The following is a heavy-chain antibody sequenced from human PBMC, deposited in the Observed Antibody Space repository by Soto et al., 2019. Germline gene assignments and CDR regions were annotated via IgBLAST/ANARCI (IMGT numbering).Heavy chain of an antibody. CDR3: ARHNYGSGSTYFDY. J-gene: IGHJ4*02. CDR2: IYYSGST. V-gene: IGHV4-61*05. CDR1: GGSISSSTYY. Sequence: SETLSLTCTVSGGSISSSTYYWSWIRQPPGKGLEWIGYIYYSGSTNYNPSLKSRVTISVDTSKNQFSLKLNSMTAADTAVYYCARHNYGSGSTYFDYWGQGTLVTVSS. D-gene: IGHD3-10*01.